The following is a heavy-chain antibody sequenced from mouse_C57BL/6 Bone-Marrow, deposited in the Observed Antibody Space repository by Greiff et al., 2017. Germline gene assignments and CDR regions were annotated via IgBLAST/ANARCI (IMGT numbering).Heavy chain of an antibody. CDR3: ARQGSYDGYYGY. V-gene: IGHV5-6*02. Sequence: EVMLVESGGDLVKPGGSLKLSCAASGFTFSSYGMSWVRQTPDKRLAWVATISSGGSYTYYPDSVKGRFTISRDNAKNNLYLQMSSLKSEDTAMYYCARQGSYDGYYGYWGQGTTLTVSS. CDR1: GFTFSSYG. D-gene: IGHD2-3*01. CDR2: ISSGGSYT. J-gene: IGHJ2*01.